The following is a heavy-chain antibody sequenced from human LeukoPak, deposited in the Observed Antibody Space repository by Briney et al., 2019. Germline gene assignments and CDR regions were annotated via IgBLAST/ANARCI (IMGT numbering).Heavy chain of an antibody. CDR1: GYTFTGYY. V-gene: IGHV1-2*02. CDR2: INPNSGGT. Sequence: GASVKVSCKASGYTFTGYYMHWVRQAPGQGLEWMGWINPNSGGTNYAQKFQGRVTMTRDTSISTAYMELSRLRSDDTAVYYCARAVVVVTDAFDIWGQGTMVTVSS. CDR3: ARAVVVVTDAFDI. D-gene: IGHD3-22*01. J-gene: IGHJ3*02.